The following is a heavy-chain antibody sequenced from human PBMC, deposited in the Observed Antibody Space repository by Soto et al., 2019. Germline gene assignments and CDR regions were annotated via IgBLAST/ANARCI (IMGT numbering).Heavy chain of an antibody. Sequence: QVQLVQSGAEVKKPGASVKVSCKLSGLTLIELSIHWVRQAPGKGLEWMGGFDDEDGETIYAQKFQGRVTMTEDTNTHIAYMELSSLRSEDTALYFCATLRSWSGYTHWGQGTLVTVSS. CDR2: FDDEDGET. D-gene: IGHD3-3*01. J-gene: IGHJ4*02. CDR3: ATLRSWSGYTH. CDR1: GLTLIELS. V-gene: IGHV1-24*01.